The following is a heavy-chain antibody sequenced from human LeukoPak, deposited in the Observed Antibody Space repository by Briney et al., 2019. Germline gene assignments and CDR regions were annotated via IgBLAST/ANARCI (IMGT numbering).Heavy chain of an antibody. V-gene: IGHV3-48*03. CDR1: GFTFSSYE. CDR3: AREDCSSTSCYVGY. D-gene: IGHD2-2*01. J-gene: IGHJ4*02. Sequence: GGSLRLSCAASGFTFSSYEMNWVRQPPGKGREWVSYISSSGSTIYYADSVKGRFTISRDNAKNSLYLQINSLRAEDTAVYYCAREDCSSTSCYVGYWGQGTLVTVSS. CDR2: ISSSGSTI.